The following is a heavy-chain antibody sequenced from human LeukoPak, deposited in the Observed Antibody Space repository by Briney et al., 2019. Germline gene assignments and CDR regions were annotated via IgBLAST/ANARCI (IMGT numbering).Heavy chain of an antibody. CDR3: ARGDGWELLRSLDY. J-gene: IGHJ4*02. V-gene: IGHV3-30*04. CDR2: IFYDGSIQ. CDR1: GFTFSNYA. Sequence: PGGSLRLSCAASGFTFSNYAMHWVRQAPGKGLEWVAVIFYDGSIQYYADSVRGRFTISRDNSKNTLYLQMNSLRAADTAVYYCARGDGWELLRSLDYWGQGTLVAVSS. D-gene: IGHD1-26*01.